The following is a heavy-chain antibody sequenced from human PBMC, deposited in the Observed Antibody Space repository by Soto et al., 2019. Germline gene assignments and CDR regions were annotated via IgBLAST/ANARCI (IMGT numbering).Heavy chain of an antibody. D-gene: IGHD3-22*01. Sequence: SETLSLTCAVSGGSISSGGYSWSWIRQPPGKGLEWIGYIYHSGSTYYNPSLKSRVTISVDRSKNQSSLKLSSVTAADTAVYYCARVVVYYDSSGYFDYWGQGTLVTVSS. J-gene: IGHJ4*02. CDR1: GGSISSGGYS. CDR3: ARVVVYYDSSGYFDY. CDR2: IYHSGST. V-gene: IGHV4-30-2*01.